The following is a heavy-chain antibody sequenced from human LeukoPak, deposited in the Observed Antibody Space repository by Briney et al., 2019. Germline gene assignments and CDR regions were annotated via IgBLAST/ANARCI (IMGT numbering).Heavy chain of an antibody. CDR2: IHHSGSR. Sequence: SETLPLTCTVSGGSISSSSSYCGWIRQPPGKGLEWIGSIHHSGSRYYNPSLKSRVTVSVDTSKNHFSLKLSSVTAADTAVYYCARSITIFGVVTYFDYWGQGTLVTVSS. D-gene: IGHD3-3*01. V-gene: IGHV4-39*02. CDR1: GGSISSSSSY. CDR3: ARSITIFGVVTYFDY. J-gene: IGHJ4*02.